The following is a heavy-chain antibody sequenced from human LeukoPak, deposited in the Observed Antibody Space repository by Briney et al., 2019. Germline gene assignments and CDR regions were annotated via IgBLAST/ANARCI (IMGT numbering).Heavy chain of an antibody. J-gene: IGHJ6*02. D-gene: IGHD1-14*01. CDR3: AADLTGYYGMDV. CDR2: IVVGSGNT. CDR1: GFTFTSSA. Sequence: SVKVSCKASGFTFTSSAVQWVRQARGQRLEWIGWIVVGSGNTNYAQKFQERVTITRDMSTSTAYMELSSLRSEDTAVYYCAADLTGYYGMDVWGQGTTVTVSS. V-gene: IGHV1-58*01.